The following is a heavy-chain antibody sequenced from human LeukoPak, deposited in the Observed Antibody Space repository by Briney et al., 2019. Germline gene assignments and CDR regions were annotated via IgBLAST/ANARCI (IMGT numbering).Heavy chain of an antibody. CDR2: IYTGGST. V-gene: IGHV4-61*02. Sequence: PSETLSLTCTVSGGSISSGSYFWSWIRQPAGKGLQWIGRIYTGGSTNYNPSLKSRVTMSVDTSKNQFSLKLTSVTAADTAVYYCARDLGPIGPIPPYDAFDIWGQGTMVTVSS. D-gene: IGHD7-27*01. J-gene: IGHJ3*02. CDR3: ARDLGPIGPIPPYDAFDI. CDR1: GGSISSGSYF.